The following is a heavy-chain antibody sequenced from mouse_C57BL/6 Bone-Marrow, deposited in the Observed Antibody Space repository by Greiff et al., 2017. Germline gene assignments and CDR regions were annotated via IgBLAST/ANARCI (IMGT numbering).Heavy chain of an antibody. Sequence: VQLQQSGAELARPGASVKLSCKASGYTFTSYGISWVKQRTGQGLEWIGEIYPRSGNTYYNEKFKGKATLTADKSSSTAYMELRSLTSEDSAVYFCASPPAYYSIYYAMDYWGQGTSVTVSS. D-gene: IGHD2-5*01. CDR1: GYTFTSYG. V-gene: IGHV1-81*01. CDR3: ASPPAYYSIYYAMDY. J-gene: IGHJ4*01. CDR2: IYPRSGNT.